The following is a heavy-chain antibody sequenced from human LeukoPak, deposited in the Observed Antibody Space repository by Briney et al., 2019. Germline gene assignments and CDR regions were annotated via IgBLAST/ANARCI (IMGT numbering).Heavy chain of an antibody. CDR2: INPSGGST. CDR3: ARRNYYGSGSPGFDY. D-gene: IGHD3-10*01. Sequence: ASVKVSCKASGYTFSSYYMHWVRQAPAQGLEWMGIINPSGGSTNYAQKFQGRVIMTRDTSTSTVYMELRSLRSEDTAVYYRARRNYYGSGSPGFDYWGQGTLVTVSS. V-gene: IGHV1-46*01. CDR1: GYTFSSYY. J-gene: IGHJ4*02.